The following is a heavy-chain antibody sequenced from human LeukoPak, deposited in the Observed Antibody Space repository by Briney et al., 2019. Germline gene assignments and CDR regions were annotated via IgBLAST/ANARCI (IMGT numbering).Heavy chain of an antibody. V-gene: IGHV3-23*01. CDR1: GFTFNNHA. CDR3: AKKGYYDGSGYYMYYFDH. CDR2: ISGRADST. J-gene: IGHJ4*02. Sequence: GGSLRLSCEASGFTFNNHAMTWVRQGPGKGLEWASTISGRADSTFYADSVKGRFTISRDNSKNTLYLQMNSLRAEDTAVYYCAKKGYYDGSGYYMYYFDHWGQGTLVTVSS. D-gene: IGHD3-22*01.